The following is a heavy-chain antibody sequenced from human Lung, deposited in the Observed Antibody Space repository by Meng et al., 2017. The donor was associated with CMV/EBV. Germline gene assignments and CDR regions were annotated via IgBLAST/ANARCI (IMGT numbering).Heavy chain of an antibody. CDR3: AIYCSATTCPPGHDAFDM. V-gene: IGHV3-21*01. J-gene: IGHJ3*02. CDR2: ITSSSSYI. CDR1: GFNFSTYS. D-gene: IGHD2-2*01. Sequence: ETLSLTCAASGFNFSTYSMNWVRQAPGKGLEWVSYITSSSSYIYYGDSVRGRFTISRDNAKNSLYLQMNSLRAEDTAVYYCAIYCSATTCPPGHDAFDMWGQGTXVTVSS.